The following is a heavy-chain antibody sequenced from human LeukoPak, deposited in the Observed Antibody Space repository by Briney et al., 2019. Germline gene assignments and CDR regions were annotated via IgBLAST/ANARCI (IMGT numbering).Heavy chain of an antibody. Sequence: PGGSLRLSCAASGFTFSNAWMSWVRQAPGKGLEWVGRIKSKTDGGTTDYAAPVKGRFTISRDDSKNTLYLQMNSLRTEDTAVYYCTTHVLSQDYYYYYYMDVWGKGTTVTVSS. CDR3: TTHVLSQDYYYYYYMDV. D-gene: IGHD3-16*01. V-gene: IGHV3-15*01. CDR1: GFTFSNAW. CDR2: IKSKTDGGTT. J-gene: IGHJ6*03.